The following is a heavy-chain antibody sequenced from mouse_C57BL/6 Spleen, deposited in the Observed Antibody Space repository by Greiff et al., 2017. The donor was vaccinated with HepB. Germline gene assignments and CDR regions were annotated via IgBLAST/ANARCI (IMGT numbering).Heavy chain of an antibody. J-gene: IGHJ1*03. Sequence: VMLVESGPGLVQPSQSLSITCTVSGFSLTSYGVHWVRQSPGKGLEWLGVIWSGGSTDYNAAFISRLSISKDNSKSQVFFKMNSLQADDTAIYYCARNDGSYWYFDVWGTGTTVTVTS. V-gene: IGHV2-2*01. CDR3: ARNDGSYWYFDV. CDR2: IWSGGST. CDR1: GFSLTSYG.